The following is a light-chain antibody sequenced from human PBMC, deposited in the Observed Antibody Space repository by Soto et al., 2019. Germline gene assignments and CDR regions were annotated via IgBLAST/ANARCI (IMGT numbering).Light chain of an antibody. CDR2: DVG. CDR3: CSYARSYTRV. J-gene: IGLJ1*01. CDR1: SSDVGGYNY. Sequence: QSALTQPRSVSGSPGQSVTISCTGTSSDVGGYNYVSWYQQHPGKAPKLMIYDVGKRPSGVPDRFSGSKSGNTASLTISGLPAEDEADYYCCSYARSYTRVFGTGTKVTVL. V-gene: IGLV2-11*01.